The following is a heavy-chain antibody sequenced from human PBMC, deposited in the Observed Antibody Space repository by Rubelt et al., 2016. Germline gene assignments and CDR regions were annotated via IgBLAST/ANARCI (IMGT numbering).Heavy chain of an antibody. J-gene: IGHJ4*02. CDR1: GFTFSSYA. D-gene: IGHD3-3*01. Sequence: VQVVESGGGVVQLGRSLRLSCAASGFTFSSYAMSWVRQAPGKGLEWVSAISGSGSSYSADAVKCRFTISRDNSKNTLYLQMNSLRAEDTAVYYCAKDRGVRGFDYWGQGTLVTVSS. CDR3: AKDRGVRGFDY. CDR2: ISGSGSS. V-gene: IGHV3-23*04.